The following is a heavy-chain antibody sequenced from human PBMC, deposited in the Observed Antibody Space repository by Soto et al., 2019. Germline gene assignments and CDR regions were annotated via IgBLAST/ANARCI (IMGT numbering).Heavy chain of an antibody. Sequence: SETLSLPCTVSVGSISSCDSYWSWIRQPPGKGLEWIGYIYHTGRTSYNPSLKSRVPISMDTSKNQFSLNLDSVTAADTAVYFCARDFAYFDSWGQGTLVTVSS. CDR3: ARDFAYFDS. V-gene: IGHV4-61*08. CDR2: IYHTGRT. J-gene: IGHJ4*02. CDR1: VGSISSCDSY. D-gene: IGHD3-3*01.